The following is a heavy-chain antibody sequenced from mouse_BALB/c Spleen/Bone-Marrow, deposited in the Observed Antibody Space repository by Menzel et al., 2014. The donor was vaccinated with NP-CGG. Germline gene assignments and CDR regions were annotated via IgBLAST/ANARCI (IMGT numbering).Heavy chain of an antibody. CDR2: IYPGNSDT. J-gene: IGHJ2*01. V-gene: IGHV1-5*01. CDR3: TTLARNYFDY. CDR1: GYTFTSYW. Sequence: DVKLQESGTVLARPGASAKMSCKASGYTFTSYWMHWVKQRPGQGLEWIGTIYPGNSDTTYNQKFKGKAKLTAVTSTSTAYMELSSLTNEDSAVYYCTTLARNYFDYWGQGTTLTVSS.